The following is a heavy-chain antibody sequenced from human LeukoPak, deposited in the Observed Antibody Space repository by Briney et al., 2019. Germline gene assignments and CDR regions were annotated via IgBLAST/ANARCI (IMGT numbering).Heavy chain of an antibody. V-gene: IGHV3-33*06. CDR1: GFTFSSYG. Sequence: PGGFLRLSCAASGFTFSSYGMHWVRQAPGKGLEWVAVIWYDGTNKFYADSVKGRFTISRDNSKNILYLQMNSLRAEDTAVYYCAKDLYSSSSVGTAWGQGSLVTVPS. CDR2: IWYDGTNK. CDR3: AKDLYSSSSVGTA. J-gene: IGHJ5*02. D-gene: IGHD6-6*01.